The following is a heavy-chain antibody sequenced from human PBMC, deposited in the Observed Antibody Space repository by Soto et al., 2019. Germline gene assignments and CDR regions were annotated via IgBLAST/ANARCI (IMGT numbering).Heavy chain of an antibody. CDR2: ISYDGSNK. V-gene: IGHV3-30*18. CDR1: GFTFSSYG. Sequence: GESLKISCAASGFTFSSYGMHWVRQAPGKGLEWVAVISYDGSNKYYADSVKGRFTISRDNSKNTLYLQMNSLRAEDTAVYYCAKWDIVVPCWGQGTLVTVSS. J-gene: IGHJ4*02. CDR3: AKWDIVVPC. D-gene: IGHD2-2*01.